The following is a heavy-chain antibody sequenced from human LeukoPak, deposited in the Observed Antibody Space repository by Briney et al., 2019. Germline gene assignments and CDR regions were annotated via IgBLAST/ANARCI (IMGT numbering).Heavy chain of an antibody. Sequence: PGGSLRLSCVASGFTFSSYWMSWVRQAPGKGLEWVANINQDGCEKYDVDSAKGRFTISRDNAKNSLYLQMNSLRAEDTAVYYCARGGIAAAGIAYWGQGTLVTVSS. V-gene: IGHV3-7*01. CDR1: GFTFSSYW. CDR2: INQDGCEK. J-gene: IGHJ4*02. D-gene: IGHD6-13*01. CDR3: ARGGIAAAGIAY.